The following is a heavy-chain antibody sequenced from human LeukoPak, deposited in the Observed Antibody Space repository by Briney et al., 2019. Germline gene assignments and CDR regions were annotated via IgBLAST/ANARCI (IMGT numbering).Heavy chain of an antibody. D-gene: IGHD5-18*01. J-gene: IGHJ5*02. CDR2: IYSGGST. CDR1: GFTVSSNY. Sequence: GGSLRLSCAASGFTVSSNYMSWVHQAPGEGLEWVSVIYSGGSTYYADSVKGRFTISRDNSKNTLYLQMNSLRAEDTAVYHCARVRGVDTEWFDPWGQGTLVTVSS. V-gene: IGHV3-53*01. CDR3: ARVRGVDTEWFDP.